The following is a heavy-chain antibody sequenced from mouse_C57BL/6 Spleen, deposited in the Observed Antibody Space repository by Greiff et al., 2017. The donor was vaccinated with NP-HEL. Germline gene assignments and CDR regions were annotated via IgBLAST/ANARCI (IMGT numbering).Heavy chain of an antibody. CDR3: AREAYGNYEDYFDY. J-gene: IGHJ2*01. D-gene: IGHD2-1*01. CDR2: ISDGGSYT. Sequence: EVQGVESGGGLVKPGGSLKLSCAASGFTFSSYAMSWVRQTPEKRLEWVATISDGGSYTYYPDNVKGRFTISRDNAKNNLYLQMSHLKSEDTAMYYCAREAYGNYEDYFDYWGQGTTLTVSS. V-gene: IGHV5-4*01. CDR1: GFTFSSYA.